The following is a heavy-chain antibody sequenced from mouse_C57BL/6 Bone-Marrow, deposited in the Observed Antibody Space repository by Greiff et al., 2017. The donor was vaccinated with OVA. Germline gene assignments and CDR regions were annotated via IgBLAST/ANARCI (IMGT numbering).Heavy chain of an antibody. J-gene: IGHJ2*01. V-gene: IGHV1-81*01. Sequence: QVQLQQSGAELARPGASVKLSCKASGYTFTSYGISWVKQRTGQGLEWIGEIYPRSGNTYYNEKFKGKATLTADKSSSTAYMEIRSLTSEDSAVSFCARSCDYGKYFYFDYWGQGTTLTVSS. CDR3: ARSCDYGKYFYFDY. CDR1: GYTFTSYG. D-gene: IGHD2-1*01. CDR2: IYPRSGNT.